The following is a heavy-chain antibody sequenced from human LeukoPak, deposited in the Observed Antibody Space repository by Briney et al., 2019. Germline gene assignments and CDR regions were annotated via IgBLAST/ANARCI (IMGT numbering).Heavy chain of an antibody. Sequence: ASVKVSCKTSGYSFIDYYIHWVRQAPGQGLEWMGWINTNTGNPTYAQGFTGRFVSSLDTSVSTAYLQISSLKAEDTAVYYCAREYSSSWYGYYMDVWGKGTTVTVSS. CDR2: INTNTGNP. V-gene: IGHV7-4-1*02. CDR1: GYSFIDYY. D-gene: IGHD6-13*01. CDR3: AREYSSSWYGYYMDV. J-gene: IGHJ6*03.